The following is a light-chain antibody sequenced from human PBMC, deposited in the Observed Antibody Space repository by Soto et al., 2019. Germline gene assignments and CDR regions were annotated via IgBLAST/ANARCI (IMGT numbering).Light chain of an antibody. J-gene: IGLJ1*01. CDR2: GNT. V-gene: IGLV1-40*01. CDR1: SYNIGAGYA. Sequence: QSVLTQPHSVSGAPGQRVTISCTGSSYNIGAGYAVHWYQQLPGTAPKLLIYGNTIRPSGVPDRFSGSRSGTSASLAITGLQAEDEADYYCQSHDNSLSGFYVFGTGTKLTVL. CDR3: QSHDNSLSGFYV.